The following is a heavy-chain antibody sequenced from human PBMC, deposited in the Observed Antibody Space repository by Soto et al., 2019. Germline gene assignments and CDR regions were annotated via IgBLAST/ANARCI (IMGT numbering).Heavy chain of an antibody. CDR3: ARESGSTINALYYYGMDV. V-gene: IGHV3-23*01. D-gene: IGHD6-13*01. CDR2: ISNDGSQT. CDR1: EFTFSNYP. J-gene: IGHJ6*04. Sequence: GGSLRLSCAASEFTFSNYPMTWVRQTPGEGLDWVATISNDGSQTYYADSVKGRFTISRDNSKNTLYLQMNSLRVEDTAIYYYARESGSTINALYYYGMDVWGKGTTVTVSS.